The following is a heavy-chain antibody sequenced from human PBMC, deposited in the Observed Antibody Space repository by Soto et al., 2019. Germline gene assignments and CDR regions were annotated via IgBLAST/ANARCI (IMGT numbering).Heavy chain of an antibody. CDR1: GGSISSYY. CDR3: ARFPLRTLFGYDILTGYLPK. CDR2: IYYSGST. D-gene: IGHD3-9*01. V-gene: IGHV4-59*08. Sequence: SETLSLTCTVSGGSISSYYWSWIRQPPGKGLEWIGYIYYSGSTNYNPSLKSRVTISVDTSKNQFSLKLSSVTAADTAVYYCARFPLRTLFGYDILTGYLPKWGQGTLVTVSS. J-gene: IGHJ4*02.